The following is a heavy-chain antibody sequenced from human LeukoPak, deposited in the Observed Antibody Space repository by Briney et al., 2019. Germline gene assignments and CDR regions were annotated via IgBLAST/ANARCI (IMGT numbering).Heavy chain of an antibody. CDR2: ISTNNDNT. Sequence: ASVKVSCKTSGYTFTNYGLGWVRQAPGQGLEWMGWISTNNDNTNYAQKFQGRVTMTSDTSTTTAYMELRSLISDDTAVYYCARAGGWSEAWFDPWGQGTLVTVSS. D-gene: IGHD6-19*01. CDR3: ARAGGWSEAWFDP. J-gene: IGHJ5*02. CDR1: GYTFTNYG. V-gene: IGHV1-18*01.